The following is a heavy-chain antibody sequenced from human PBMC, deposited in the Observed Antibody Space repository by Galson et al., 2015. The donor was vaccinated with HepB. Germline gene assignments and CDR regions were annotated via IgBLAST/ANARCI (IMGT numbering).Heavy chain of an antibody. V-gene: IGHV4-34*01. D-gene: IGHD4-23*01. J-gene: IGHJ5*02. CDR1: GGSFSGYY. CDR3: ARGSYFTRLEAGTTVVTTGWFDP. Sequence: SETLSLTCAVYGGSFSGYYWSWIRQPPGKGLEWIGEINHSGSTNYNPSLKSRVTISVDTSKNQFSLKLSSVTAADTAVYYCARGSYFTRLEAGTTVVTTGWFDPWGQGTLVTVSS. CDR2: INHSGST.